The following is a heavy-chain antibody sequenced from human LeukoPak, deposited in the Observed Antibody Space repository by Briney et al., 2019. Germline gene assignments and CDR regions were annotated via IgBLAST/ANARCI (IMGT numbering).Heavy chain of an antibody. J-gene: IGHJ3*02. CDR3: ARHSFGSAPENAFDI. D-gene: IGHD3-3*01. V-gene: IGHV3-30*03. CDR1: GFTFSSYS. Sequence: PGGSLRLSCAASGFTFSSYSMNWVRQAPGKGLEWVAVISYDGSNKYYADSVKGRFTISRDNSKNTLYLQMNSLRAEDTAVYYCARHSFGSAPENAFDIWGQGTMVTVSS. CDR2: ISYDGSNK.